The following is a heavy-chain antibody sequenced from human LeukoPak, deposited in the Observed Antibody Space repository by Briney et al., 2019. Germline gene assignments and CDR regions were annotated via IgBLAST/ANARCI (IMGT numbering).Heavy chain of an antibody. V-gene: IGHV4-34*01. CDR2: INHSGST. Sequence: PSETLSLTCAVYGGSFSGYYWSWIRQPPGKGLEWIGEINHSGSTNYNPSLKSRVTISVDTSKNQSSLKLSSVTAADTAVYYCAGADSSGYYWGYWGQGTLVTVSS. CDR1: GGSFSGYY. D-gene: IGHD3-22*01. J-gene: IGHJ4*02. CDR3: AGADSSGYYWGY.